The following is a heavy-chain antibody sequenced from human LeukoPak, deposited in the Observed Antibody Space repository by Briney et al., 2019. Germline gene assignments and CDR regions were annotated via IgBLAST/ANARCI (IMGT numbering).Heavy chain of an antibody. CDR1: GFTFSNYW. V-gene: IGHV3-7*01. D-gene: IGHD6-13*01. CDR3: ARDALSWQAAERHAVGSP. CDR2: IKQDGSEK. J-gene: IGHJ5*02. Sequence: PGGSLRLSCAASGFTFSNYWMSWVRQAPGKGLEWVANIKQDGSEKYYVDSVKGRFTISRDNARNSLYLQMNSLRAGDTAVYYCARDALSWQAAERHAVGSPWGQGTLVTVSS.